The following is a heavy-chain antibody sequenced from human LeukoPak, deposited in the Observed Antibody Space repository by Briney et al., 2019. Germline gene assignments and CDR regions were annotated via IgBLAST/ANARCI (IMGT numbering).Heavy chain of an antibody. CDR2: IKPDGSDQ. CDR3: AGPRGVGARD. Sequence: PGGSLRLSCATSGFTFSSHWMSWVRQAPGKGLEWVANIKPDGSDQYYVDSVKGRFAISRDNAKNSVYLQMNSLRVEDTAVYYCAGPRGVGARDWGQGTLVIVSS. D-gene: IGHD1-26*01. V-gene: IGHV3-7*01. CDR1: GFTFSSHW. J-gene: IGHJ4*02.